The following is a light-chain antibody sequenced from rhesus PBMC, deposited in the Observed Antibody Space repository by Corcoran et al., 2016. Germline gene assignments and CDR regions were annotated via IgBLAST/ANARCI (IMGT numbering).Light chain of an antibody. CDR2: EAD. CDR3: KHYYSTPPT. V-gene: IGKV1-25*01. CDR1: QGITND. J-gene: IGKJ1*01. Sequence: DIQMTQSPSSLSASVGDRVTITCRASQGITNDLAWYQQKQGETPKLLIYEADRLQSGIPARFSGSGSGTDFSPTISSLQSEDFATYYCKHYYSTPPTFGQGTKVEIK.